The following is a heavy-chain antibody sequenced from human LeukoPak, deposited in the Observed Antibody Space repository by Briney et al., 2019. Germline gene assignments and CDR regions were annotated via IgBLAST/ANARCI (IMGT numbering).Heavy chain of an antibody. CDR3: ARNPAGIGDY. CDR1: GFTFSSYE. Sequence: GGSLRLSCAASGFTFSSYEMNWVRQAPGKGLEWVSFITSSSSTIYYADSVKGRFTVSRDNAKNSLYLQMNNLRDEDTAVYYCARNPAGIGDYWGQGTLVTVSS. V-gene: IGHV3-48*02. D-gene: IGHD1-26*01. CDR2: ITSSSSTI. J-gene: IGHJ4*02.